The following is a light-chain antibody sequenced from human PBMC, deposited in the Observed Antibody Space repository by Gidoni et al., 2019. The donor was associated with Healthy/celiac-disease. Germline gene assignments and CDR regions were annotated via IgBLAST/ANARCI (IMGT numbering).Light chain of an antibody. CDR2: QDS. CDR3: QAWDSSTAG. V-gene: IGLV3-1*01. Sequence: SYELTQPPSVSVSPGQTASITCSGDKLGDKYACWYQQKPGQSPVLVIYQDSKRPSGIPERFSGSNSGNTATLTISGTQAMDEADYYCQAWDSSTAGLGGGTKLTVL. CDR1: KLGDKY. J-gene: IGLJ2*01.